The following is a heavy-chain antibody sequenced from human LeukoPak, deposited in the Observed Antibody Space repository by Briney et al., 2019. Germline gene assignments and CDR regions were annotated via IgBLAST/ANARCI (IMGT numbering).Heavy chain of an antibody. V-gene: IGHV3-74*01. Sequence: PGGSLRLSCAASGFTFSTYWVHWVRQAPGKGLLWVSRINSDGSSTSYADSVKGRFTISRDNAKNTLYLQMNGLRVEDTAVYYCARGFITFGGVIVDYWGQGTLATVSS. J-gene: IGHJ4*02. CDR1: GFTFSTYW. CDR3: ARGFITFGGVIVDY. D-gene: IGHD3-16*02. CDR2: INSDGSST.